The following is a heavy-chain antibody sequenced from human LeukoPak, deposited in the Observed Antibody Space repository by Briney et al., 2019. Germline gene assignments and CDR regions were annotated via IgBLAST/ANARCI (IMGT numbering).Heavy chain of an antibody. CDR3: ARDTTIFGVVGPEDY. CDR1: GYPFTGYY. V-gene: IGHV1-2*02. CDR2: INPNSGGT. J-gene: IGHJ4*02. D-gene: IGHD3-3*01. Sequence: ASVQVSCKASGYPFTGYYMHWVRQAPGQGLEWMGWINPNSGGTNYAQKFQGRVTMTRDTSISTAYMELSRLRSDDTAVYYCARDTTIFGVVGPEDYWGQGTLVTVSS.